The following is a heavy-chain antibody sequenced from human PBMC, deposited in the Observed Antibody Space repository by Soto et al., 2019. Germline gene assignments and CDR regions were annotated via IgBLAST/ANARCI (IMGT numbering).Heavy chain of an antibody. CDR2: ISYDGSKK. Sequence: QVQLVESGGGVVQPGRSLRLSCAASGFTFSSYGMHWVRQAPGKGLEWVAVISYDGSKKYYADSVKGRFTIFRDNSKNPLYLQMNSIRAEYTDVYYCAKLVNYYDSSGYWAIGAFDIWGQGTMVTVSS. CDR3: AKLVNYYDSSGYWAIGAFDI. CDR1: GFTFSSYG. J-gene: IGHJ3*02. D-gene: IGHD3-22*01. V-gene: IGHV3-30*18.